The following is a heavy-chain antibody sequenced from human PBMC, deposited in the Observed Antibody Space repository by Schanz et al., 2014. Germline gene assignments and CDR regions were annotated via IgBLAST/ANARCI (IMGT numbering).Heavy chain of an antibody. V-gene: IGHV3-30*04. J-gene: IGHJ4*02. CDR3: ARDHTTESYYSAGPPIDY. D-gene: IGHD1-26*01. CDR1: GFTFSSYA. Sequence: QVQLVESGGGVVQPGRSLRLSCAASGFTFSSYALHWVRQAPGKGLEWVSYITYNGGTIYYADSVKGRFTISRDNSKNTLYLQMNSLRAEDTAVYYCARDHTTESYYSAGPPIDYWGQGTLLTVSS. CDR2: ITYNGGTI.